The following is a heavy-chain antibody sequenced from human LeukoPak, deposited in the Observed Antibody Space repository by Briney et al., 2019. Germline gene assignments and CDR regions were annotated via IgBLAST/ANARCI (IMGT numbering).Heavy chain of an antibody. Sequence: SETLSLTCTVSGGSISSYYWSWIRQPAGKGLEWIGRIYTSGSTNYNPSLKSRVTMSVDTSKNQFSLKLSSVTAADTAVYYCARTVRRDFWSGSWYFDLWGRGTLVIVSS. CDR3: ARTVRRDFWSGSWYFDL. CDR1: GGSISSYY. J-gene: IGHJ2*01. V-gene: IGHV4-4*07. CDR2: IYTSGST. D-gene: IGHD3-3*01.